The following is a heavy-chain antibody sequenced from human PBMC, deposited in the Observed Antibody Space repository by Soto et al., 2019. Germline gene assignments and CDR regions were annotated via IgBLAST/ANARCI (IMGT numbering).Heavy chain of an antibody. CDR3: AKDESSSGWSYHFDY. V-gene: IGHV3-30*18. CDR2: ISYDGSNK. J-gene: IGHJ4*02. Sequence: PGGSLRLSCAASGFTFGSYAMHWVRQAPGKGLEWVAVISYDGSNKYYTDSVKGRFTFSRDNSKNTLYLQMNSLSTEDTAVYYCAKDESSSGWSYHFDYWGQGTL. D-gene: IGHD6-19*01. CDR1: GFTFGSYA.